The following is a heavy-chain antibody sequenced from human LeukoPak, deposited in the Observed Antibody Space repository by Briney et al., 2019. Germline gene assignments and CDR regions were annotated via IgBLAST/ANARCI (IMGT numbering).Heavy chain of an antibody. CDR2: ISYDGSNK. V-gene: IGHV3-30-3*01. J-gene: IGHJ4*02. CDR1: GFTFGSYA. CDR3: ARDPYYYDSSGYYPAIDY. D-gene: IGHD3-22*01. Sequence: PGRSLRLSCAASGFTFGSYAMHWVRQAPGKGLEWVAVISYDGSNKYYADSVKGRFTISRDNSKNTLYLQMNSLRAEDTAVYYCARDPYYYDSSGYYPAIDYWGQGTLVTVSS.